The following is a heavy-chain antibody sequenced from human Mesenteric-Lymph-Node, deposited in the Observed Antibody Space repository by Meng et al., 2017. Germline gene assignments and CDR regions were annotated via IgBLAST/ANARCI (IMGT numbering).Heavy chain of an antibody. CDR3: ARDVKGVGILENYYYFGLDV. CDR1: GFTFSNYY. Sequence: GGSLRLSCAASGFTFSNYYMSWIRQAPGKGLECISYISVSGSTIFYADSVKGRFTITRDNAKNSLYLQMNSLRAEDTAVYYCARDVKGVGILENYYYFGLDVWGQGTTVTVSS. J-gene: IGHJ6*02. D-gene: IGHD5-24*01. V-gene: IGHV3-11*04. CDR2: ISVSGSTI.